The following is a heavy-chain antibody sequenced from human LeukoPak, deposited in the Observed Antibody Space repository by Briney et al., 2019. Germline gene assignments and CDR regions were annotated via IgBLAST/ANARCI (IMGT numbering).Heavy chain of an antibody. V-gene: IGHV3-7*01. CDR2: IKQDGSEK. Sequence: PGGSLRLSCAASGFTFSSYNMNWVRQAPGKGLEWVANIKQDGSEKYYVDSVKGRFTISRDNAKNSLYLQMNSLRAEDTAVYYCARVTRGPAYYYYYMDVWGKGTTVTVSS. CDR3: ARVTRGPAYYYYYMDV. D-gene: IGHD3-10*01. CDR1: GFTFSSYN. J-gene: IGHJ6*03.